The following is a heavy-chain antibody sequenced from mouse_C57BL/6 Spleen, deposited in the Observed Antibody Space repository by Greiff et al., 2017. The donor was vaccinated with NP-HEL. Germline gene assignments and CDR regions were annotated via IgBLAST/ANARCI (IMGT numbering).Heavy chain of an antibody. V-gene: IGHV1-82*01. CDR1: GYAFSSSW. Sequence: VQLQESGPELVKPGASVKISCKASGYAFSSSWMNWVKQRPGKGLEWIGRIYPGDGDTNYNGKFKGKATLNADKSSSTAYMQLSSLTSEDSAVYFCARGWLRREDWFAYWGQGTLVTVSA. J-gene: IGHJ3*01. CDR3: ARGWLRREDWFAY. D-gene: IGHD2-2*01. CDR2: IYPGDGDT.